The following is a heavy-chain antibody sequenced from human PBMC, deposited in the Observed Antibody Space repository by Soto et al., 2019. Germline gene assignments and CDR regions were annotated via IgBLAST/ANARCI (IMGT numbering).Heavy chain of an antibody. D-gene: IGHD3-3*01. CDR2: FDPEDGET. V-gene: IGHV1-24*01. Sequence: ASVKVSSKSCGYTITSYGISWVRQAPGKGLEWMGGFDPEDGETIYAQKFQGRVTMTEDTSTDTAYMELSSLRSEDTAVYYCATLSSTIYAYYYGMDVWGQGTTVTVSS. J-gene: IGHJ6*02. CDR1: GYTITSYG. CDR3: ATLSSTIYAYYYGMDV.